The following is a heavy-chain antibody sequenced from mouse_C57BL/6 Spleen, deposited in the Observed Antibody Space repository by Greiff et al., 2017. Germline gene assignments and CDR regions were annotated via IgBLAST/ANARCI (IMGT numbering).Heavy chain of an antibody. D-gene: IGHD2-4*01. CDR1: GFTFSSYT. CDR2: ISGGGGNT. V-gene: IGHV5-9*01. J-gene: IGHJ2*01. Sequence: EVKVVESGGGLVKPGGSLKLSCAASGFTFSSYTMSWVRQTPEKRLEWVATISGGGGNTYYPDSVKGRFTISRDNAKNTLYLQMSSLRSEDTALYYCARLYDYDGRTSVFDYWGQGTTLTVSS. CDR3: ARLYDYDGRTSVFDY.